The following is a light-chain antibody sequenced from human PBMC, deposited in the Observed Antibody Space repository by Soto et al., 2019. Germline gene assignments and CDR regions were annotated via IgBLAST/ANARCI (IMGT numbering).Light chain of an antibody. CDR3: LQSTQLPPT. CDR2: EAS. Sequence: DVVMTQTPLSLSVAPGQPASISCKSIQSLLHITGETFLFWYLQKPGQSPQLLIYEASTRVSGVTDRFSGSGSGTDFTLEISRVETDDVGIYYCLQSTQLPPTFGQGTRLEI. CDR1: QSLLHITGETF. J-gene: IGKJ5*01. V-gene: IGKV2D-29*02.